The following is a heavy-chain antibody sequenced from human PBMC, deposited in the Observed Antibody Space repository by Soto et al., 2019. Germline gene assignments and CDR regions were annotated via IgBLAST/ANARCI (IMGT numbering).Heavy chain of an antibody. Sequence: SVKVSCKASGFTFTSSAVQWVRQARGQRLEWIGWIVVGSGNTNYAQKFQERVTITRDMSTSTAYMELSSLRSEDTAVYYCAAETPVVAATEIHYYGMDVWGQGTTVTVPS. V-gene: IGHV1-58*01. CDR1: GFTFTSSA. J-gene: IGHJ6*02. D-gene: IGHD2-15*01. CDR3: AAETPVVAATEIHYYGMDV. CDR2: IVVGSGNT.